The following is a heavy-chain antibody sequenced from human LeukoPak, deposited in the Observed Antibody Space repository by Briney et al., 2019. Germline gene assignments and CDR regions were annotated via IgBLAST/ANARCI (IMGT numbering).Heavy chain of an antibody. CDR2: IYTSGST. Sequence: PSETLSLTCTVSGGSISSGSYYWSWIRQPAGKGLEWIGRIYTSGSTNYNPSLKSRVTISVDTSKNQFSLKLSSVTAADTAVYYCARGSSYDSSGYQHWGQGTLVTVSS. J-gene: IGHJ1*01. D-gene: IGHD3-22*01. CDR1: GGSISSGSYY. V-gene: IGHV4-61*02. CDR3: ARGSSYDSSGYQH.